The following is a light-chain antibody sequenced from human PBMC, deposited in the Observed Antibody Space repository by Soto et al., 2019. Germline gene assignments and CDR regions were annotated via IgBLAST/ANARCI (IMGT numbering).Light chain of an antibody. CDR3: QQYNNWPLT. CDR1: QSVSSN. J-gene: IGKJ4*01. CDR2: GAS. Sequence: EIVMTQSPATLSVSTGERATLSCRASQSVSSNLGWYQQKPGQAPRLLMYGASTRATGIPARFSVSVSGTEFTLTISSLQSEDFAVYYCQQYNNWPLTFGGGTKVEIK. V-gene: IGKV3-15*01.